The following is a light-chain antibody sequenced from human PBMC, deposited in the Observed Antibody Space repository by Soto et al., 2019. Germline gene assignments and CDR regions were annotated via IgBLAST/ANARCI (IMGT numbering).Light chain of an antibody. CDR1: QSVSSSY. CDR3: QQYGSSPRT. J-gene: IGKJ1*01. CDR2: GAS. Sequence: EIVLTQSPGTLSLSPGERATLSCRASQSVSSSYLAWYQQKPGQAPRLLIYGASSRATGIPDRFSGSGSGTDFPLTFSRLEPEDFAVYYCQQYGSSPRTFGQGTKV. V-gene: IGKV3-20*01.